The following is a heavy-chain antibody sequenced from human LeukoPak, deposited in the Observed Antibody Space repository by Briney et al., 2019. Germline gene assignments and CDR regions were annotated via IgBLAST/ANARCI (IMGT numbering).Heavy chain of an antibody. Sequence: GGSLRLSCAASRFTFSNYAMNWVRQTPGKGLEWVSGISGSGGSTYSADSVKGRFTISRDNSKNTLYLQMDSLRAEDTAVYYCAKSACTNGVCYSPADYWGQGTLVTVSS. CDR2: ISGSGGST. V-gene: IGHV3-23*01. D-gene: IGHD2-8*01. CDR3: AKSACTNGVCYSPADY. J-gene: IGHJ4*02. CDR1: RFTFSNYA.